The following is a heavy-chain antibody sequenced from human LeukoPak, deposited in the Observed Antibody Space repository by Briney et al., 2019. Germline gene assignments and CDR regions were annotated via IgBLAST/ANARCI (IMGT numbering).Heavy chain of an antibody. CDR2: MNPNSGNT. J-gene: IGHJ6*02. D-gene: IGHD3/OR15-3a*01. Sequence: ASVKVSCKAPGYTFTSYDINWVRQATGQGLEWMGWMNPNSGNTGYAQKFQGRVTMTRNTSISTAYMELSSLRSEDTAVYYCARRRTGRNYYYGMDVWGQGTTVTVSS. V-gene: IGHV1-8*01. CDR1: GYTFTSYD. CDR3: ARRRTGRNYYYGMDV.